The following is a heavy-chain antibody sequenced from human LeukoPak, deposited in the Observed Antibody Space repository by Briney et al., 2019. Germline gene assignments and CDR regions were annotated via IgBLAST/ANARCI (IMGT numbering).Heavy chain of an antibody. D-gene: IGHD1-26*01. V-gene: IGHV3-21*01. CDR1: GFTFSSYW. CDR2: ITSSSSYM. Sequence: GGSLRLSCAASGFTFSSYWMNWVRQAPGKGLEWVSSITSSSSYMYYAGSVKGRFTISRDNAKSSLYLQMNSLRDEDTAVYYCARDPYSGNYGDYYYYYMDVWGKGTTVTISS. CDR3: ARDPYSGNYGDYYYYYMDV. J-gene: IGHJ6*03.